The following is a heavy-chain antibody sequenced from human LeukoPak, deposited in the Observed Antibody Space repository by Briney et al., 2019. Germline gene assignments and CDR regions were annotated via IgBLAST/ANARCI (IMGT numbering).Heavy chain of an antibody. J-gene: IGHJ6*03. D-gene: IGHD6-13*01. Sequence: PSETLSLTCTVSGGSISSGSYYWSWIRQPAGKGLEWIGRIYTSGSTNYNPSLKSRVTISVDTSKNQFYLKLSSVTAADTAVYYCARAPGSSWYDYYYYYMDVWGKGTTVTISS. V-gene: IGHV4-61*02. CDR3: ARAPGSSWYDYYYYYMDV. CDR2: IYTSGST. CDR1: GGSISSGSYY.